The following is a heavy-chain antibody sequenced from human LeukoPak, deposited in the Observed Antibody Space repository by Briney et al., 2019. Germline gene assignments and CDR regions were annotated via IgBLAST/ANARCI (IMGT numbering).Heavy chain of an antibody. Sequence: GGSLRLSCAASGFSFSTHRMHWVRQVPGKGLEWVAFIRYDGSDKYYADSVKGRFTISRDNSKNTLYLQMNSLRAEDTAVYYCAKVPTTVITTGYWGQGTLVTVSS. D-gene: IGHD4-17*01. CDR3: AKVPTTVITTGY. CDR1: GFSFSTHR. J-gene: IGHJ4*02. CDR2: IRYDGSDK. V-gene: IGHV3-30*02.